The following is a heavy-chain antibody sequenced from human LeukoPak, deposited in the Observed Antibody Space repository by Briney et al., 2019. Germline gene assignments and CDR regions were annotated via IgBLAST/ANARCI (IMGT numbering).Heavy chain of an antibody. CDR3: ARDEMDSLDY. D-gene: IGHD5-24*01. CDR1: GYTFTIYY. CDR2: INPSGGNT. J-gene: IGHJ4*02. Sequence: ASVKVSCKASGYTFTIYYLHWVRQAPGQGLEWMGIINPSGGNTNYAQKFQDRVTMTRDTSTSTVYMQLSSLRSEDTAVYYCARDEMDSLDYWGQGTLVTVSS. V-gene: IGHV1-46*01.